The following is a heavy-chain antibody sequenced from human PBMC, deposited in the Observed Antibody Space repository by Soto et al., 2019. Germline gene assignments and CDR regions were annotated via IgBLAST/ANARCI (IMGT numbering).Heavy chain of an antibody. V-gene: IGHV4-59*01. Sequence: SETLSLTCTVSGGSISSYYWSWIRQPPGKGLEWIGYIYYSGSTNYNPSLKSRVTISVDTSKNQFSLKLSSVTAADTAVYYCGRLRRNDYYYYYGMDVWGQGTTVTVSS. D-gene: IGHD4-17*01. CDR3: GRLRRNDYYYYYGMDV. J-gene: IGHJ6*02. CDR1: GGSISSYY. CDR2: IYYSGST.